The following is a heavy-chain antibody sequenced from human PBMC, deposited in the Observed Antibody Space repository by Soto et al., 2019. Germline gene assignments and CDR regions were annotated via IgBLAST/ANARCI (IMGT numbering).Heavy chain of an antibody. V-gene: IGHV4-59*08. CDR2: IYYSGST. CDR1: GGSLSMYY. J-gene: IGHJ4*02. D-gene: IGHD5-12*01. CDR3: ARRATIEEFDY. Sequence: PSETLSLTCPVSGGSLSMYYLSWVRQPPGKGLDWIGYIYYSGSTNYNPSLKSRVTISVDTSKNQFSLKLSSVTAADTAVYYCARRATIEEFDYWGQGTLVTVSS.